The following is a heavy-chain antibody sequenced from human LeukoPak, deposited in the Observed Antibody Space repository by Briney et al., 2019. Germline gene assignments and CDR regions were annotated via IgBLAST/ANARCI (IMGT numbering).Heavy chain of an antibody. J-gene: IGHJ5*02. D-gene: IGHD2-2*01. CDR1: GGTFSSYA. Sequence: SVNVSCKASGGTFSSYAINWVRQAPGQGLEWMGSIIPMHGIANYAQKFHGGVTITAEKSTNTAYMELSSLRSEDTAVYHCASSLGYCSSTSCYRPFDPWGQGTLVTVSS. V-gene: IGHV1-69*04. CDR3: ASSLGYCSSTSCYRPFDP. CDR2: IIPMHGIA.